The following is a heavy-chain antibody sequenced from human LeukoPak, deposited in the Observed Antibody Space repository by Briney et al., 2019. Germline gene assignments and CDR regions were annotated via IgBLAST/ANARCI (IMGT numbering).Heavy chain of an antibody. CDR1: GFTFSSYA. Sequence: GESLRLSCAASGFTFSSYAMNWVRQAPGKGLEWVSAISGSGGSTYYADSVKGRFTISRDNAKNSLYLQMNSLRDEDTAVYYCARRSGSYWDWGQGTLVTVSS. D-gene: IGHD1-26*01. V-gene: IGHV3-23*01. CDR3: ARRSGSYWD. CDR2: ISGSGGST. J-gene: IGHJ4*02.